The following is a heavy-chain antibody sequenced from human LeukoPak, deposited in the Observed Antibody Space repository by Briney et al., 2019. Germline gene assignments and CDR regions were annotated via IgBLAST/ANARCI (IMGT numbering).Heavy chain of an antibody. J-gene: IGHJ4*02. CDR3: ARQIAAGPDY. CDR2: IYYSGST. CDR1: GGSISSYY. V-gene: IGHV4-39*01. D-gene: IGHD6-13*01. Sequence: PSETLSLTCTVSGGSISSYYWGWIRQPPGKGLEWIGSIYYSGSTYYNPSLKSRVTISVDTSKNQFSLKLSSVTAADTAVYYCARQIAAGPDYWGQGTLVTVSS.